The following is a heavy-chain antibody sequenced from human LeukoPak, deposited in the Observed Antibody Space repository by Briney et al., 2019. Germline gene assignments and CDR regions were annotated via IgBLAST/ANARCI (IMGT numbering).Heavy chain of an antibody. J-gene: IGHJ6*02. Sequence: ASVKVSCKASGCTFTSYGISWVRQAPGQGLEWMGWISAYNGNTNYAQKLQGRVTMTTDTSTSTAYMELRSLRSDDTAVYYCARRAYSSSWYYYYYGMDVWGQGTTVTVSS. D-gene: IGHD6-13*01. CDR1: GCTFTSYG. CDR2: ISAYNGNT. V-gene: IGHV1-18*01. CDR3: ARRAYSSSWYYYYYGMDV.